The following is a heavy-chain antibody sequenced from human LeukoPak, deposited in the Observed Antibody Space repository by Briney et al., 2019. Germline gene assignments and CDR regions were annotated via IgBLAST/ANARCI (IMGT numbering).Heavy chain of an antibody. CDR2: IGGSGKNT. CDR1: GFTFSSHA. D-gene: IGHD3-10*01. Sequence: GGPLRLSCAASGFTFSSHAMSWVRQAPGKGLEWVSSIGGSGKNTFYADAVKGRFTISRDNSKDTLYLQMNSLRAEDTAVYYCAKDLETINPTMDWGQGTLVTVSS. J-gene: IGHJ4*02. CDR3: AKDLETINPTMD. V-gene: IGHV3-23*01.